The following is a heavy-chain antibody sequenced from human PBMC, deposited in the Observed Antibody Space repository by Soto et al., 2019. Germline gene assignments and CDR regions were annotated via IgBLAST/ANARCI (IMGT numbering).Heavy chain of an antibody. J-gene: IGHJ4*02. V-gene: IGHV5-51*01. D-gene: IGHD2-8*01. Sequence: GESLKISCKGSGYSFTSYWIGWVRQMPGKGLEWMGIIYPGDSDTRYSPSFQGQVTISADKSISTAYLQWSSLKASDTAMYYCARSEGYCTNGVCYTADYWGQGTLVTVSS. CDR3: ARSEGYCTNGVCYTADY. CDR2: IYPGDSDT. CDR1: GYSFTSYW.